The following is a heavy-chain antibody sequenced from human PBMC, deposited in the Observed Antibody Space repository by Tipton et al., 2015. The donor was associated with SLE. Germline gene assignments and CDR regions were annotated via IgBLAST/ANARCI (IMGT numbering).Heavy chain of an antibody. V-gene: IGHV4-34*12. D-gene: IGHD5-12*01. J-gene: IGHJ1*01. Sequence: TLSLTCSVYGDSLSGQYWSWIRQPPGKGLEWIGEVFRGGSTNYSPSLESRVTITVDMSKNQFSLRLISVTAADTAVYYCAKSGFGRGSYFHHWGQGTLVSVSS. CDR3: AKSGFGRGSYFHH. CDR2: VFRGGST. CDR1: GDSLSGQY.